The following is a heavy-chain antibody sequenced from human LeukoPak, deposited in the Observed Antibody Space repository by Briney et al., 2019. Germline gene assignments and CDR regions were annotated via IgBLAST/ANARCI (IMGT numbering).Heavy chain of an antibody. D-gene: IGHD6-13*01. Sequence: SGGSLRLSCAASGFSFSESWMSWVRQAPEKGLEWVAALKDDGSEKDYVDSVRARFNISRDNAKNSLYLQMNSLGVEDTAVYHCATYSNWVAGDVWGQGTTVSVSS. V-gene: IGHV3-7*01. CDR3: ATYSNWVAGDV. J-gene: IGHJ6*02. CDR2: LKDDGSEK. CDR1: GFSFSESW.